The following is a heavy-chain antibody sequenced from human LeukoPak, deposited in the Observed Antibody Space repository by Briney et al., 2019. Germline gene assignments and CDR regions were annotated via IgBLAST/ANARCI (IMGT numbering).Heavy chain of an antibody. CDR1: GFTFSSYV. D-gene: IGHD3-3*01. V-gene: IGHV3-64*05. CDR2: ISGDGART. CDR3: VYQVQGVVK. Sequence: GGSLRLSCSASGFTFSSYVMHWVRQATGKGLEYVSGISGDGARTYYADSVKGRFTISRDNSKNTLYVQMTSLRAEDTAVYYCVYQVQGVVKWGQGTLVTVSS. J-gene: IGHJ4*02.